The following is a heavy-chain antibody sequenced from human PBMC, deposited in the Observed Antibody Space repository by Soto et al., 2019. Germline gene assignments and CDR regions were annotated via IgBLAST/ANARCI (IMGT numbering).Heavy chain of an antibody. CDR1: GYTFTSYA. CDR3: ARAPSIAARRVDYYYYYMDV. D-gene: IGHD6-6*01. CDR2: INAGNGNT. V-gene: IGHV1-3*01. Sequence: APVKVSCKASGYTFTSYAMHLVRQAPGQRLEWMGWINAGNGNTKYSQKFQGRVTITRDTSASTAYMELSSLRSEDTAVYYCARAPSIAARRVDYYYYYMDVWGKGTTVTVSS. J-gene: IGHJ6*03.